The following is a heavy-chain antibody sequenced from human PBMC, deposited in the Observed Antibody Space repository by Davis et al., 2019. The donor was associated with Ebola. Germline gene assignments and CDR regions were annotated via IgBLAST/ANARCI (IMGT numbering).Heavy chain of an antibody. CDR2: IYYSGST. D-gene: IGHD6-19*01. CDR1: GASISSSSSF. V-gene: IGHV4-39*01. CDR3: ARRWGVQWLVSDGFDV. J-gene: IGHJ3*01. Sequence: SETLSLTCTVSGASISSSSSFWGWIRQPPGKGLEWIGSIYYSGSTYYNPSLRSRVTISVDTSKNQFSLRLGSVTAADTAMYYCARRWGVQWLVSDGFDVWGQGIKVTVSS.